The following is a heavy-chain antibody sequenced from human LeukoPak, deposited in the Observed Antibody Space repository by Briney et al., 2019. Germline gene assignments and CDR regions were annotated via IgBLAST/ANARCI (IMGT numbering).Heavy chain of an antibody. CDR3: ARDETGYSYGSYYFDY. J-gene: IGHJ4*02. CDR1: GYTFTGYY. CDR2: INPSSGGT. Sequence: ASVKVSCRASGYTFTGYYMHWVRQAPGQGLEWMGWINPSSGGTNYAQKFQGRVTMTRDTSISTAYMELSRLRSDDTAVYYCARDETGYSYGSYYFDYWGQGTLVTVSS. D-gene: IGHD5-18*01. V-gene: IGHV1-2*02.